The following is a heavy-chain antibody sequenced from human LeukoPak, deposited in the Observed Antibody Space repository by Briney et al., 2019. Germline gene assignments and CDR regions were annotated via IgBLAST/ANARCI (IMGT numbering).Heavy chain of an antibody. CDR1: GFTFSFYG. V-gene: IGHV3-33*01. J-gene: IGHJ6*02. Sequence: PGRSLRLSCAASGFTFSFYGIHWVRQAPGKGPEWVSVIWYDGTNEYYADAVKGRFTFSRDNSKNILYLQMNSLRPEDTAVYYCARNWGSRYYSYYGMDVWGQGTTVTVSS. D-gene: IGHD7-27*01. CDR3: ARNWGSRYYSYYGMDV. CDR2: IWYDGTNE.